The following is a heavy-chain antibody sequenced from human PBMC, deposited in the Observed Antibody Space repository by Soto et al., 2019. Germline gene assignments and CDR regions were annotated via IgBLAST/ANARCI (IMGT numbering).Heavy chain of an antibody. D-gene: IGHD6-19*01. CDR3: VRHYSNGWYFQY. CDR2: FYYGGST. J-gene: IGHJ1*01. Sequence: QLQLQESGPGLVKPSETLSLSCTVSGDSISSSRYFWGWIRQPPGKGLEWIAGFYYGGSTYYNPSLKSRVTISVEASKSQFSLRLTSVTAADAAIYYCVRHYSNGWYFQYWGQGTLLTVSS. CDR1: GDSISSSRYF. V-gene: IGHV4-39*01.